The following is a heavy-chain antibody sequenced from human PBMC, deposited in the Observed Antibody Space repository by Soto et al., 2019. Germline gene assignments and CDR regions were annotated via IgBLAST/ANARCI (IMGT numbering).Heavy chain of an antibody. Sequence: QVQLVQSGAEVKKPGDSVKVSCQASGYTFTGYYMHWVRQAPGQGLEWMGWINPNSGGTNYAQKFQGRVTMTRDTSISTAYMELSRLRSDDTAVYYGARDWGATVTDPLDAFDIWGQGTMVTVSS. D-gene: IGHD4-17*01. V-gene: IGHV1-2*02. J-gene: IGHJ3*02. CDR1: GYTFTGYY. CDR3: ARDWGATVTDPLDAFDI. CDR2: INPNSGGT.